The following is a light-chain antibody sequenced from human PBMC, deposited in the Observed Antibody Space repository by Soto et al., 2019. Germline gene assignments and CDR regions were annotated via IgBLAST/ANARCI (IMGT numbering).Light chain of an antibody. CDR3: QQYTNWPPWT. Sequence: EIVMTQSPAALFVSLGERVTLSCRASQSVGKNLAWYQQRPGQGPRLLIFAAADRATDITVRFSGSGSGTDFTLTIRSLHSEDSAIYYCQQYTNWPPWTFGRGTKVEI. J-gene: IGKJ1*01. CDR1: QSVGKN. V-gene: IGKV3-15*01. CDR2: AAA.